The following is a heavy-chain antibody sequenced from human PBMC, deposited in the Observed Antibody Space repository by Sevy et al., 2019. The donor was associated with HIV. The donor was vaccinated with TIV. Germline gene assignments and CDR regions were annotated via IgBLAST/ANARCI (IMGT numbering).Heavy chain of an antibody. CDR1: GFAFSAYW. J-gene: IGHJ4*02. V-gene: IGHV3-7*01. Sequence: GGSLRLSCSASGFAFSAYWMVWVRQGPGKGLEWVANIKQDGSEQNYVDSVEGRFTISRDNGKNLLYLQMNDLRAEDTAVYYCARDPSPGITAIQDYWGPGTLVTVSS. D-gene: IGHD2-21*02. CDR2: IKQDGSEQ. CDR3: ARDPSPGITAIQDY.